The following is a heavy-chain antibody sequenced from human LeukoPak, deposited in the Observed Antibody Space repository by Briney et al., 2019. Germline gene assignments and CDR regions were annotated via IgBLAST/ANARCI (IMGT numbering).Heavy chain of an antibody. J-gene: IGHJ6*02. V-gene: IGHV5-51*01. CDR3: ARHYDYCSGGSCYSLRYYYYGMDV. CDR2: IYPGDSDT. CDR1: GYRFTSYW. D-gene: IGHD2-15*01. Sequence: GESLKISCKGSGYRFTSYWIAWVRQIPGKGLEWMGIIYPGDSDTRYSPSCKGQDAISADNSFTTAYLQWSSLQASDTAIYYCARHYDYCSGGSCYSLRYYYYGMDVWGQGTTVTVSS.